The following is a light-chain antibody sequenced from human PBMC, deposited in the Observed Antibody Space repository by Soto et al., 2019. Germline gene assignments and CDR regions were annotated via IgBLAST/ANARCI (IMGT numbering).Light chain of an antibody. Sequence: QSVLMQPPSVSAAPGQKVTISCSGSSSNIGNNYVSWYQQFPGTAPKLLLYDNNKRPSGIPDRFSGSKSGTSATLGITGLQTGDEADYYCGTWDSSLSAVVFGGGTKLTVL. V-gene: IGLV1-51*01. CDR1: SSNIGNNY. CDR3: GTWDSSLSAVV. CDR2: DNN. J-gene: IGLJ2*01.